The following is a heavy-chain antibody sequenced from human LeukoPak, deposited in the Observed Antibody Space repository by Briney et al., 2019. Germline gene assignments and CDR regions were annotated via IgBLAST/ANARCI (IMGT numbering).Heavy chain of an antibody. V-gene: IGHV4-59*12. CDR1: GGSISSYY. CDR2: IYYSGST. CDR3: ARMDIVALDFDY. Sequence: KSSETLSLTCTVSGGSISSYYWSWIRQPPGKGLEWIGYIYYSGSTNYNPSLKSRVTISVDTSKNQFSLKLSSVTAADTAVYYCARMDIVALDFDYWGQGTLVTVSS. J-gene: IGHJ4*02. D-gene: IGHD5-12*01.